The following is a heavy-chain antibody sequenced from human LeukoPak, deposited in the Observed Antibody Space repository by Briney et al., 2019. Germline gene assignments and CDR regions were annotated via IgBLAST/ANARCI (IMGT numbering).Heavy chain of an antibody. V-gene: IGHV3-23*01. Sequence: PGGSLRLSCAASGFTFSSYAMSWVRQAPGKGLEWVSAISGSGGSTYYADSVKGRFTISRDNSKNTLYLQMNSLRAEDTAIYYCAKGGKWDVTPFDYWGQGTLVTVSS. CDR2: ISGSGGST. CDR1: GFTFSSYA. D-gene: IGHD1-26*01. CDR3: AKGGKWDVTPFDY. J-gene: IGHJ4*02.